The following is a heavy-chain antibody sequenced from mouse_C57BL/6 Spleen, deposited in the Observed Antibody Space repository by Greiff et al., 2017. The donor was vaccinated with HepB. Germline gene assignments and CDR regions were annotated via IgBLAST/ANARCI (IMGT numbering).Heavy chain of an antibody. J-gene: IGHJ2*01. CDR3: ARSYYYGRYYFDY. CDR2: INPNNGGT. D-gene: IGHD1-1*01. V-gene: IGHV1-26*01. Sequence: EVQLQQSGPELVKPGASVKISCKASGYTFTDYYMNWVKQSHGKSLEWIGDINPNNGGTSYNQKFKSKATLTVDKSSSTAYMELRSLTSEDSAVYYCARSYYYGRYYFDYWGQGTTLTVSS. CDR1: GYTFTDYY.